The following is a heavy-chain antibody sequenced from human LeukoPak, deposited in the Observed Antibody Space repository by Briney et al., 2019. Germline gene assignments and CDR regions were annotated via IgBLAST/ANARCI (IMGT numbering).Heavy chain of an antibody. V-gene: IGHV3-23*01. J-gene: IGHJ4*02. CDR2: IRSSGGST. Sequence: QPGGSLRLSCAASGFTFSSYAMSWVRQAPGKGLEWVSSIRSSGGSTFYADSVRGRFTISRDNSKNTLYLQMNSLRGEDTAVYYCAKAPPDVVPVPQSFGCWGQGALVTVSS. CDR1: GFTFSSYA. D-gene: IGHD2-2*01. CDR3: AKAPPDVVPVPQSFGC.